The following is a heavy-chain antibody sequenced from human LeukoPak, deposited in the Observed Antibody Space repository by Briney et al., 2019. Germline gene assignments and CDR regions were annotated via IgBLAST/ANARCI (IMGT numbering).Heavy chain of an antibody. V-gene: IGHV1-69*13. CDR1: AGTCCNCV. CDR2: IIPIFATA. CDR3: AVGVRGSGSYQIWGHAFDI. J-gene: IGHJ3*02. D-gene: IGHD3-10*01. Sequence: ASVKISCKAAAGTCCNCVINWWGQAPGQGLEWLGGIIPIFATADYAQKFQGRVTITADESTSTAYMELSSLRSEDTAVYYCAVGVRGSGSYQIWGHAFDIWGQGTMVTVSS.